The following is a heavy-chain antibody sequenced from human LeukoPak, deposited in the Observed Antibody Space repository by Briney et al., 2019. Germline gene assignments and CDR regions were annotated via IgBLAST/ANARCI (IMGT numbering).Heavy chain of an antibody. CDR1: GFTFSSYG. D-gene: IGHD5-18*01. Sequence: GGSLRLSCADSGFTFSSYGMHWVRQAPGKGLEWVAVISYDGSNKYYADSVKGRFTISRDNSKNTLYLQMNSLRAEDTAVYYCAKDQYRYEVYYFFGVDVWGQGTTVTVSS. CDR2: ISYDGSNK. V-gene: IGHV3-30*18. CDR3: AKDQYRYEVYYFFGVDV. J-gene: IGHJ6*02.